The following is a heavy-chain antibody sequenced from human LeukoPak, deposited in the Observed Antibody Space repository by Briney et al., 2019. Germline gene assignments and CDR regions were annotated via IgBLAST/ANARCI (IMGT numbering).Heavy chain of an antibody. CDR2: VNADSGAA. CDR3: AREYGDYDAFDI. V-gene: IGHV1-2*02. CDR1: GYIFTGYF. J-gene: IGHJ3*02. D-gene: IGHD4-17*01. Sequence: ASVKVSCKTSGYIFTGYFMHWVRQAPGRGLEWMGWVNADSGAANYAQKFQGRVTMTRDTSISTAYMELSRLRSDDTAVYYCAREYGDYDAFDIWGQGTMVTVSS.